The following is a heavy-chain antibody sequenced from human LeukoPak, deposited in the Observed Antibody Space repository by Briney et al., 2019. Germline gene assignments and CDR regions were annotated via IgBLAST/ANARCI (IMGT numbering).Heavy chain of an antibody. V-gene: IGHV3-23*01. CDR3: ARALQGYCSSTSCKKYYYYYYGMDV. CDR2: ISGSGGST. Sequence: GGSLRLSCAASGFTFSSYAMSWVRQAPGKGLEWVSAISGSGGSTYYADSVKGRFTISRDNSKNTLYLQMNSLRAEDTAVYYCARALQGYCSSTSCKKYYYYYYGMDVWGQGTTVTVSS. CDR1: GFTFSSYA. J-gene: IGHJ6*02. D-gene: IGHD2-2*01.